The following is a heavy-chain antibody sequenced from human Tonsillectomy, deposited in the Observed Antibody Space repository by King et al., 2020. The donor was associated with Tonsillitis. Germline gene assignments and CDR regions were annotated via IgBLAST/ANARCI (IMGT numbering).Heavy chain of an antibody. J-gene: IGHJ4*02. CDR3: AKANGVDTAMACDF. D-gene: IGHD5-18*01. CDR2: ISGSGGST. Sequence: VQLVESGGGLVQPGGSLRLSCAASGFTFSSYAMSWVRQAPGKGLEWVSAISGSGGSTYYADSVKGRFTISRDNSKNTPSLQMNSLRAEDTAVYYCAKANGVDTAMACDFWGQGTLVTVSS. CDR1: GFTFSSYA. V-gene: IGHV3-23*04.